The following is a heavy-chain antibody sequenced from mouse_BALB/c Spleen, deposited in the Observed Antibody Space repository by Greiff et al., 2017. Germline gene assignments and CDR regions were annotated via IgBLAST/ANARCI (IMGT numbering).Heavy chain of an antibody. CDR3: ASVYGSSYYYAMDY. CDR1: GFNIKDTY. V-gene: IGHV14-3*02. Sequence: VQLKQSGAELVKPGASVKLSCTASGFNIKDTYMHWVKQRPEQGLEWIGRIDPANGNTKYDPKFQGKATITADTSSNTAYLQLSSLTSEDTAVYYCASVYGSSYYYAMDYWGQGTSVTVSS. CDR2: IDPANGNT. D-gene: IGHD1-1*01. J-gene: IGHJ4*01.